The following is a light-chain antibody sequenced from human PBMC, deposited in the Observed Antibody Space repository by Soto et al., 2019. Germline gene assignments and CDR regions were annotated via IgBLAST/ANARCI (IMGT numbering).Light chain of an antibody. Sequence: QSAQTQPASVSGSPGQSITMSCTGTSSDVGSYNLVSWYQQHPGKAPKLMIYEGSKRPSGVSNRFSGSKSGNTASLTISGLQAEDEADYYCCSYAGSSTVVFGGGTKLTVL. V-gene: IGLV2-23*01. CDR3: CSYAGSSTVV. J-gene: IGLJ2*01. CDR2: EGS. CDR1: SSDVGSYNL.